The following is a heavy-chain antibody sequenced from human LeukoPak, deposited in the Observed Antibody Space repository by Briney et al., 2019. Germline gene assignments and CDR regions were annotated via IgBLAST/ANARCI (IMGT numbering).Heavy chain of an antibody. CDR2: TSGSDGTT. CDR3: ARGKTGDS. CDR1: GFTFSSYA. Sequence: GGSLRLSCAASGFTFSSYAMSWVRQAPGKGLEWVSATSGSDGTTYYADSVKGRFTISRDNSKNTLYLQMDSLRAEDTAVYYCARGKTGDSWGQGTLVTVSS. D-gene: IGHD7-27*01. J-gene: IGHJ4*02. V-gene: IGHV3-23*01.